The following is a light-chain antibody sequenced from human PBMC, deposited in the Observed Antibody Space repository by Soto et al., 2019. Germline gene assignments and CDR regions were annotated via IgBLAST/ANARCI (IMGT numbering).Light chain of an antibody. CDR1: QSVSSSY. J-gene: IGKJ2*01. CDR2: GAS. Sequence: EIVLTQSPGTLSLSPGERATLSCRASQSVSSSYLAWYQQKPGQAPRLLIYGASSRATGIPDRFSGSGSGKNHFLIISRLEPEDYAVYYCQQYCSSPAYTFGQGTKLEIK. V-gene: IGKV3-20*01. CDR3: QQYCSSPAYT.